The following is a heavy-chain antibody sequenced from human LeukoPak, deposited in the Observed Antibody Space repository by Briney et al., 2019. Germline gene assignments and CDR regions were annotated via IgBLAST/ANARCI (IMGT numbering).Heavy chain of an antibody. CDR1: GGSISNGGYY. CDR3: ARAGDRRGFDY. CDR2: IYDSGTT. Sequence: SQTLSLTCTVSGGSISNGGYYWSWIRQHPGKGLEWIGYIYDSGTTYYNPALQSRVTISVDTSDNQFSLKLKSLPAADTAVYYCARAGDRRGFDYWGQGTLVTVSS. V-gene: IGHV4-31*03. J-gene: IGHJ4*02. D-gene: IGHD1-14*01.